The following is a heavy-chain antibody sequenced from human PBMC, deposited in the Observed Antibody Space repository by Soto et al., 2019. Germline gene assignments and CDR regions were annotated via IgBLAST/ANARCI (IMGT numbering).Heavy chain of an antibody. D-gene: IGHD3-16*01. CDR3: ARVWGIGSTATLGSERPLNYYGMDV. J-gene: IGHJ6*02. CDR1: GYTFTSYY. Sequence: AASVKVSCKASGYTFTSYYMHWVRQAPGQGLEWMGIINPSGGSTSYAQKFQGRVTMTRDTSTSTVYMELSSLRSEDTAVYYCARVWGIGSTATLGSERPLNYYGMDVWGQGTTVTVSS. CDR2: INPSGGST. V-gene: IGHV1-46*01.